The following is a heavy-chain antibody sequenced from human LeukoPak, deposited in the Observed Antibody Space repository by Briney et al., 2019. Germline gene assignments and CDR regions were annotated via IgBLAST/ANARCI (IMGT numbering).Heavy chain of an antibody. D-gene: IGHD1-26*01. CDR1: GFTFSGYW. V-gene: IGHV3-7*01. Sequence: GGSLRLSCAASGFTFSGYWMSWVRRTPEKGLEWVANIKQDGYEKYYVDSVKGRFTISRDNAKNSLYLQMNSLRADDTAVYYCARDKIVGPTTLDYWGQGTLVTVSS. J-gene: IGHJ4*02. CDR2: IKQDGYEK. CDR3: ARDKIVGPTTLDY.